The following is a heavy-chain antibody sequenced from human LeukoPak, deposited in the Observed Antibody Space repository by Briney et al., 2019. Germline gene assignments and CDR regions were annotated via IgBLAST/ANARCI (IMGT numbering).Heavy chain of an antibody. CDR2: IKSKTDGGTP. V-gene: IGHV3-15*01. J-gene: IGHJ6*02. D-gene: IGHD4-17*01. CDR3: TTASDYGNYYYGMDV. Sequence: PGGSLRLSCAASGFTFSNAWMNWVRQAPGKGLEWVGRIKSKTDGGTPDYAAPVKGRFTISRDDSQNTLYLQMNSLTTEDTAVYYCTTASDYGNYYYGMDVWGQGTMATVSS. CDR1: GFTFSNAW.